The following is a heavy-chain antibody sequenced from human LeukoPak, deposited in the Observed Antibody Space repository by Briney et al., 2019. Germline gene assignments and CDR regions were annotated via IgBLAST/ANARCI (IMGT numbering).Heavy chain of an antibody. CDR3: AKDLWMFRQNIVLWFDP. D-gene: IGHD2/OR15-2a*01. CDR1: GFTFSGYA. CDR2: ISGSGGGT. J-gene: IGHJ5*02. V-gene: IGHV3-23*01. Sequence: TGGSLRLSCAASGFTFSGYAMNWVRQAPGKGLEWISSISGSGGGTYYADSVKGRFTISRDNSKNTLYLQMNSLRAEDTAVYYCAKDLWMFRQNIVLWFDPWGQGTLVTVSS.